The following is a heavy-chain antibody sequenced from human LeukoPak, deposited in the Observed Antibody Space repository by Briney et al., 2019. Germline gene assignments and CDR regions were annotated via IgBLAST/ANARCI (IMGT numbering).Heavy chain of an antibody. CDR3: ARQTAMGRSGDY. J-gene: IGHJ4*02. CDR2: IDPSDSET. V-gene: IGHV5-51*01. D-gene: IGHD5-18*01. Sequence: GESLKISSKASGYTFTSYWIGWVRQMPGKGLEWMGIIDPSDSETRYTPSFQGQVTISVDKSLTTTYLQWNSLKASDTAMYYCARQTAMGRSGDYWGQGALVTVSS. CDR1: GYTFTSYW.